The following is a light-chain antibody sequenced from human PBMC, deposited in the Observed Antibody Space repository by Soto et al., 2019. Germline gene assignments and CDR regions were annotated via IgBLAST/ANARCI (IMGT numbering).Light chain of an antibody. J-gene: IGLJ1*01. CDR2: EDN. CDR1: SSDVGSYNL. V-gene: IGLV2-23*01. CDR3: CSYAGTNTFV. Sequence: QSALTQPASVSGSPGQSITISCTGTSSDVGSYNLVSRYQQHPGKAPKLMIYEDNKRPSGVSNRFSGTKSANTASLTISGLQTEDEADYYCCSYAGTNTFVFGTGTKVTVL.